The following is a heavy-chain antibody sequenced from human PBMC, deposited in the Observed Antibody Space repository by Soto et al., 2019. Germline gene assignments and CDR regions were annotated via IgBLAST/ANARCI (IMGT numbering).Heavy chain of an antibody. Sequence: TGGSLRLSCTASGFTFGDYAMSWFRQAPGKGLEWVGFIRSKAYGGTTEYAASVKGRFTISRDDSKSIDYLQMNSLKTEDTAVYYCTSHGDGSHPHGYYYYGMDVWGQGTTVTVSS. CDR3: TSHGDGSHPHGYYYYGMDV. CDR1: GFTFGDYA. CDR2: IRSKAYGGTT. D-gene: IGHD3-10*01. J-gene: IGHJ6*02. V-gene: IGHV3-49*03.